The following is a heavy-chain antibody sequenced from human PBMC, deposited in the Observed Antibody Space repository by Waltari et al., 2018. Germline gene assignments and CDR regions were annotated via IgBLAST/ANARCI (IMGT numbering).Heavy chain of an antibody. J-gene: IGHJ6*03. CDR2: IIPILGIA. V-gene: IGHV1-69*10. CDR3: SSSPSYSSTPYYYYYMDV. Sequence: QVQLVQYGAEVKKPGSSVKVSCTASGGTFSSYAISWVRQAPGQGLEGMGGIIPILGIASYAQKFQGRETIAADKTTNTACMELMSLSTEDTAVYYGSSSPSYSSTPYYYYYMDVWGKGTTVTVSS. CDR1: GGTFSSYA. D-gene: IGHD6-13*01.